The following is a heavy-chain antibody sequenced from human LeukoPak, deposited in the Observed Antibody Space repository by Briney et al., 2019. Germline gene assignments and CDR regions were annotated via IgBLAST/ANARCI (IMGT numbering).Heavy chain of an antibody. Sequence: GGPLRLSCAASGFNFSTYWMTWVRQAPGKGLEWVANIKKDGSEKYYADSVQGRFTISRDNAKNSLSLQMNSLRAEDTALYYCARRYSGYEWAFDIWGQGTMVTVSS. D-gene: IGHD5-12*01. J-gene: IGHJ3*02. CDR1: GFNFSTYW. V-gene: IGHV3-7*01. CDR2: IKKDGSEK. CDR3: ARRYSGYEWAFDI.